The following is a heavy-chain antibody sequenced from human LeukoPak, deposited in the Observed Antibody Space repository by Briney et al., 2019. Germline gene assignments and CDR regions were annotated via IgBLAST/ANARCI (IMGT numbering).Heavy chain of an antibody. J-gene: IGHJ4*02. CDR3: ARGVYGDYIDY. V-gene: IGHV4-34*01. Sequence: TSETLSLTCAVYGGSFSGYYWSWIRQPPEKGLEWIGEINHSGSTNYNPSLKSRVTISVDTFKNQFSLKLSSVTAADTAVYYCARGVYGDYIDYWGQGTLVTVSS. D-gene: IGHD4-17*01. CDR2: INHSGST. CDR1: GGSFSGYY.